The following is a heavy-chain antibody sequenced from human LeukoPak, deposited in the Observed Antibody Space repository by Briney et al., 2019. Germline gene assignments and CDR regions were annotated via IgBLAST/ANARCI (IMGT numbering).Heavy chain of an antibody. D-gene: IGHD3-22*01. CDR1: GFTFSSYA. CDR2: ISGSGYYT. J-gene: IGHJ4*02. Sequence: PGGSLRLSCAASGFTFSSYAMCWVRQAPGKGLEWVSTISGSGYYTYYADSVKGRFTISRDNSKNMLYLQMNNMRAEDTAIYYCAKGDYYDSSGSPGYWGQGTLVTVSS. V-gene: IGHV3-23*01. CDR3: AKGDYYDSSGSPGY.